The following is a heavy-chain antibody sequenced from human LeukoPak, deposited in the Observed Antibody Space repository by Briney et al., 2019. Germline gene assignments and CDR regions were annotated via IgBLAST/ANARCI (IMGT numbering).Heavy chain of an antibody. V-gene: IGHV3-21*04. CDR1: GFTFSSYA. CDR3: ARDRPYSGSHGGDY. Sequence: GGSLRLSCAASGFTFSSYAMNWVRQAPGKGLEWVSSISTSSSYIYYADSVKGRFTISRDNAKNSLYLQMNSLRAEDTAVYYCARDRPYSGSHGGDYWGQGTLVTVSS. J-gene: IGHJ4*02. D-gene: IGHD1-26*01. CDR2: ISTSSSYI.